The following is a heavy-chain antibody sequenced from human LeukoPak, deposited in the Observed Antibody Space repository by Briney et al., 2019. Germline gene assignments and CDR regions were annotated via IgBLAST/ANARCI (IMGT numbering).Heavy chain of an antibody. J-gene: IGHJ6*02. CDR3: ARDRPSGSGSSFSLGMDV. Sequence: PSETLSLTCTVSGGSISNYYWTWIRQPPGKGLEWIGYIYYSGSTKYNPSLKRRVTISVDTANNQFSLKVNSVTVADTAVYYCARDRPSGSGSSFSLGMDVWGQGTTVTVSS. V-gene: IGHV4-59*01. CDR2: IYYSGST. D-gene: IGHD3-10*01. CDR1: GGSISNYY.